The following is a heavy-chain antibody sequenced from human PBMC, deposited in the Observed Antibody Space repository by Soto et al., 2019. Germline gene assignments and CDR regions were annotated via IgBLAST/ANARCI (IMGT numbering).Heavy chain of an antibody. CDR3: ARGRGKGWSGYYTGLRVFDI. V-gene: IGHV4-34*01. Sequence: SETLSLTCAVYGGSFSGYYWSWIRQPPGKGLEWIGEINHSGSTNYNPSLKSRVTISVDTSKNQFSLKLSSVTAADTAVYYCARGRGKGWSGYYTGLRVFDIWGQGTMVTVSS. CDR1: GGSFSGYY. CDR2: INHSGST. J-gene: IGHJ3*02. D-gene: IGHD3-3*01.